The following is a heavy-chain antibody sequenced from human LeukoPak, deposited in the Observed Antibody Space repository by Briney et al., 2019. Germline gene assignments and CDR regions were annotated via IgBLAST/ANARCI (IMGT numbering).Heavy chain of an antibody. V-gene: IGHV4-39*01. Sequence: PSETLSLTCTVSGGSISSSSYYWGWIRQPPGKGLEWIGSIYYSGSTYYNPSLKSRVTISVDTSKNQFSLKLSSVTAADTAVYYCARGVRKNYYGSGSYFDYRGQGTLVTVSS. D-gene: IGHD3-10*01. CDR1: GGSISSSSYY. CDR2: IYYSGST. J-gene: IGHJ4*02. CDR3: ARGVRKNYYGSGSYFDY.